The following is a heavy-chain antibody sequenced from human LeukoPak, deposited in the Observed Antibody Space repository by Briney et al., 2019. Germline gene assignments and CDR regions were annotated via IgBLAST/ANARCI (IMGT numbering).Heavy chain of an antibody. Sequence: SETLSLTCAVYGGSFSHYYWTWIRQPPGKGLEWIGEINDSGSTKYNPSVKSRVTMSADTSKNQFSLKLSSVTAADTAVYYCRCTSHWDYFDYWGQGTLVTVSS. D-gene: IGHD2-2*01. CDR3: RCTSHWDYFDY. J-gene: IGHJ4*02. CDR2: INDSGST. CDR1: GGSFSHYY. V-gene: IGHV4-34*01.